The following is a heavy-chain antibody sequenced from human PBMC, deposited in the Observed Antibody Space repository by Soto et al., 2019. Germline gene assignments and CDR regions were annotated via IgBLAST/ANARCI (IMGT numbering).Heavy chain of an antibody. J-gene: IGHJ4*02. CDR2: IYYSGST. Sequence: SETLSLTCTVSGGSISSSSYYWGWIRQPPGKGLEWIGSIYYSGSTYYNPSLKSRVTISVDTSKNQFSLKLSSVTAADTAVYYCARHLSSGWYWGLDYWGQGTLVTVSS. CDR1: GGSISSSSYY. D-gene: IGHD6-19*01. V-gene: IGHV4-39*01. CDR3: ARHLSSGWYWGLDY.